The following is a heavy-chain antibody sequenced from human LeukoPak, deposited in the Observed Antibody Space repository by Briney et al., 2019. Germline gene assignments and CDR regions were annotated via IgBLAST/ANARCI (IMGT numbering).Heavy chain of an antibody. J-gene: IGHJ4*02. Sequence: SETLSLTCTVSGGSINSYYWSWIRQPPGKGLEWIGEINHSGSTNYNPSLKSRVTISVDTSKNQFSLKLSSVTAADTAVYYCARGDSADWRLRGVRGFDYWGQGTLVTVSS. CDR3: ARGDSADWRLRGVRGFDY. CDR2: INHSGST. CDR1: GGSINSYY. D-gene: IGHD3-10*01. V-gene: IGHV4-34*01.